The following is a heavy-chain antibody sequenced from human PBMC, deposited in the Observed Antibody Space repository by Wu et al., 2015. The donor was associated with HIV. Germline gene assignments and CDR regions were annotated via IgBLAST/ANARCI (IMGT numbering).Heavy chain of an antibody. V-gene: IGHV1-2*02. Sequence: QVHLVQFGGEVKKPGSSVKVTCKASGDGFTSYAVSWVRQAPGQGPEWMGWINTNRGGTKYAQKFQGRVTLTRDTAVTTAYLELNSLRSDDTAVYYCARLQSLHGLYSNADYWGQGTLVTVSS. CDR2: INTNRGGT. CDR1: GDGFTSYA. CDR3: ARLQSLHGLYSNADY. J-gene: IGHJ4*02. D-gene: IGHD3-10*01.